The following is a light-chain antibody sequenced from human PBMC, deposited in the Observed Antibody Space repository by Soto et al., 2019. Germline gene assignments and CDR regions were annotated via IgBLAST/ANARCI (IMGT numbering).Light chain of an antibody. CDR2: GAS. CDR3: QQYNSWPSRT. V-gene: IGKV3-15*01. Sequence: VMTQSPATLSVSPGERATLSCRASESITTNLAWYQQKPGQAPRLPIYGASTRAANIPTRFSGSGSGTEFTLTISRLQSEDFAVYYCQQYNSWPSRTFGQGTKVEIK. J-gene: IGKJ1*01. CDR1: ESITTN.